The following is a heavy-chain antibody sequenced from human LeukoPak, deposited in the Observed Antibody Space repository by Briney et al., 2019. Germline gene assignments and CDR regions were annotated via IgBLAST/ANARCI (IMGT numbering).Heavy chain of an antibody. V-gene: IGHV4-59*01. CDR3: ARGRVGSLPDY. Sequence: PSETLSLTCAVYGGSFSGYYWSWIRQPPGKGLECIGYISYTGSTNYNPSLKSRVTISVDTSKNHVSLQLSSVTAVDTAVYYCARGRVGSLPDYWGQGTLVTVSS. J-gene: IGHJ4*02. CDR2: ISYTGST. CDR1: GGSFSGYY. D-gene: IGHD1-26*01.